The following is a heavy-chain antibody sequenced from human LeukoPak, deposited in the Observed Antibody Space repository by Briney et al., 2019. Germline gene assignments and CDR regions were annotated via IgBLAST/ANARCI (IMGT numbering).Heavy chain of an antibody. V-gene: IGHV1-69*04. CDR1: GCTFSSYA. J-gene: IGHJ5*02. CDR2: IIPIRGKA. Sequence: SVKVSCKASGCTFSSYAISWVRQAPGQGLEWMGRIIPIRGKANYAQKFQGRVTITGDKSTSKAYMELSSLRSEDTAVYYCARASSSSWYEGYDLWGQGTLVTVSS. CDR3: ARASSSSWYEGYDL. D-gene: IGHD6-13*01.